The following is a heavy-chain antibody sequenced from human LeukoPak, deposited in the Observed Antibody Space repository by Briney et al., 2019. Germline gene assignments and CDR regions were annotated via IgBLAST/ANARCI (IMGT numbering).Heavy chain of an antibody. CDR1: GYSFNNYW. V-gene: IGHV5-51*01. CDR3: ARGIAEAAVTKFDF. D-gene: IGHD6-13*01. CDR2: IYPGDFDT. J-gene: IGHJ5*01. Sequence: GESLNICRKCSGYSFNNYWIGWVREMPGKRLEWIWIIYPGDFDTRYSPSLQGQVTSSADKSIDTAYLHWRIVNASDSARYYCARGIAEAAVTKFDFWGQGTLVTVSS.